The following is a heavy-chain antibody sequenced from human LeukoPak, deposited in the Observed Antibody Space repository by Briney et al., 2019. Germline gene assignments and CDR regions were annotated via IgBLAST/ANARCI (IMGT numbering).Heavy chain of an antibody. J-gene: IGHJ3*01. CDR3: ARGCSSSSCYRSRAYASSGDAFDF. D-gene: IGHD2-2*01. CDR2: ISYRGTS. CDR1: GDSISSGGYF. Sequence: PSQTLSLTCTVSGDSISSGGYFWTWIRQHPGKGLEWIGYISYRGTSYYSPSLKSRVSMSVDTSKNHFSLKMSSVTAADTAVYYCARGCSSSSCYRSRAYASSGDAFDFWGQGTMVIVSS. V-gene: IGHV4-31*03.